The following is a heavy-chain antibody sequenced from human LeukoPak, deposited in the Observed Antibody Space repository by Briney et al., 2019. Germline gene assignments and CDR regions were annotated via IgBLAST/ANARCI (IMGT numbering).Heavy chain of an antibody. J-gene: IGHJ3*02. CDR2: IYYSGST. Sequence: PSETLSLTCTVSGGSISSYYWSWIRQPPGKGLEWIGYIYYSGSTNYNPSLKSRVTLSVDTSKNQFSLKLSSVTAADTAVYYCARDADDYGDYLDAFDIWGQGTMVTVSS. CDR3: ARDADDYGDYLDAFDI. CDR1: GGSISSYY. D-gene: IGHD4-17*01. V-gene: IGHV4-59*01.